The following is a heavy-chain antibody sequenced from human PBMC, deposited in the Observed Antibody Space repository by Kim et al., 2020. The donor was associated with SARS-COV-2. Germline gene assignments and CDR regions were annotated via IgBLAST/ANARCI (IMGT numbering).Heavy chain of an antibody. J-gene: IGHJ3*02. D-gene: IGHD6-13*01. Sequence: ASVKGRFTISRDDSKSIAYLQMNSLKTEDTAVYYCTRGYSSSWDDAFDIWGQGTMVTVSS. V-gene: IGHV3-49*02. CDR3: TRGYSSSWDDAFDI.